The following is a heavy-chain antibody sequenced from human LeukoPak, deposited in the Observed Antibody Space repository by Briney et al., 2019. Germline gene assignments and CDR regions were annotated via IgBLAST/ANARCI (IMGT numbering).Heavy chain of an antibody. V-gene: IGHV3-23*01. D-gene: IGHD4-23*01. CDR2: ISGSGGST. CDR3: AKEIRWQNWFDP. Sequence: GGSLRLSCAASGFTFSNAWMSWVRQAPGKGLEWVSAISGSGGSTYYGDSVKGRFTISRDNSKNTLYLQMNSLRAEDTAVYYCAKEIRWQNWFDPWGQGTLVTVSS. J-gene: IGHJ5*02. CDR1: GFTFSNAW.